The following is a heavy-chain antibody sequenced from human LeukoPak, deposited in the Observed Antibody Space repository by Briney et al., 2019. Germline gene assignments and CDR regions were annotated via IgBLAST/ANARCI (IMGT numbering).Heavy chain of an antibody. V-gene: IGHV3-21*01. D-gene: IGHD6-13*01. Sequence: PGGSLRLSCAASGFTFSSYSKNWVRQAPGKGLEWVSSISSSSSYIYYADSVKGRFTISRDNAKNSLYLQMNSLRAEDTAVYYCARDLTGSSWIDYWGQGTLVTVSS. J-gene: IGHJ4*02. CDR1: GFTFSSYS. CDR2: ISSSSSYI. CDR3: ARDLTGSSWIDY.